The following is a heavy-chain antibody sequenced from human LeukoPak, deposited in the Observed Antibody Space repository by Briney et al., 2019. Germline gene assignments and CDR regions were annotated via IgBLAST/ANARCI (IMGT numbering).Heavy chain of an antibody. CDR3: ARGAIFGVVIPHYFDY. V-gene: IGHV4-59*13. D-gene: IGHD3-3*01. J-gene: IGHJ4*02. CDR2: IYYSGST. CDR1: GGSISSYY. Sequence: SETLSLXCTVSGGSISSYYWSWIRLPPGKGLESIGYIYYSGSTNYNLSLKSRVTISVDTSKNQFSLKLSSVTAADTAVYYCARGAIFGVVIPHYFDYWGQGTLVTVSS.